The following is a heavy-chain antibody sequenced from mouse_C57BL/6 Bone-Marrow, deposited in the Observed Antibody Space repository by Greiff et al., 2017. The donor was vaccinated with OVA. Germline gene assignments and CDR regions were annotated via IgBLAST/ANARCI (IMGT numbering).Heavy chain of an antibody. J-gene: IGHJ2*01. CDR2: IDPEDGET. D-gene: IGHD2-1*01. CDR3: ASRYGNSLSY. Sequence: EVQLQQSGAELVKPGASVKLSCTASGFNIKDYYMHWVKQRTEQGLEWIGRIDPEDGETKYAPNFQGKATITADTSSNTAYLQLSSLTSEDTAVYSCASRYGNSLSYWGQGTTLTVSS. V-gene: IGHV14-2*01. CDR1: GFNIKDYY.